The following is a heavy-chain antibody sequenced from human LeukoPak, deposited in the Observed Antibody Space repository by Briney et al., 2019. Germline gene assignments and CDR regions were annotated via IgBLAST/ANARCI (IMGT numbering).Heavy chain of an antibody. CDR3: ATVGTTGTRWFDP. D-gene: IGHD1-1*01. J-gene: IGHJ5*02. V-gene: IGHV5-51*01. CDR2: IFPLDSDT. Sequence: GESLKISCKGSAYTFSTSWIAWVRQMPGEGLEWMGIIFPLDSDTRYSPSLQGQVTISVDKSISTAYLQWSSLKTSDTAIYYCATVGTTGTRWFDPWGQGTLVTVSS. CDR1: AYTFSTSW.